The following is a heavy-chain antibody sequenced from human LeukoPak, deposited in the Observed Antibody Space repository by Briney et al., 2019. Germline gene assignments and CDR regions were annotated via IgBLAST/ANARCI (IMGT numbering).Heavy chain of an antibody. CDR1: HFTFTTYW. CDR2: IKPDGSDK. D-gene: IGHD2-15*01. J-gene: IGHJ4*02. V-gene: IGHV3-7*01. CDR3: AREFNSFLADCSGGQCLFMS. Sequence: GGSLRLSCTASHFTFTTYWMSWVRQAPGKGLEWVANIKPDGSDKYYVDSVKGRFTISRDNAKNSLYLQMDSLRAEDTAMYYCAREFNSFLADCSGGQCLFMSWGQGILVTVSS.